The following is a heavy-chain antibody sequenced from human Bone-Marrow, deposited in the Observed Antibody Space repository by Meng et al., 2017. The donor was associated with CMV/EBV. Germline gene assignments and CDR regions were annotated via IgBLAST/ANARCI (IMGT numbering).Heavy chain of an antibody. V-gene: IGHV1-18*01. D-gene: IGHD3-22*01. Sequence: YNFTSYGISGVRQAPGQGIEWMGWISAYNGNTNYAQKLQGRVTMTTDTSTSTAYMELRSLRSDDTAVYYCARVIRNYYDSSGYYLDYWGQGTLVTVSS. CDR2: ISAYNGNT. J-gene: IGHJ4*02. CDR3: ARVIRNYYDSSGYYLDY. CDR1: YNFTSYG.